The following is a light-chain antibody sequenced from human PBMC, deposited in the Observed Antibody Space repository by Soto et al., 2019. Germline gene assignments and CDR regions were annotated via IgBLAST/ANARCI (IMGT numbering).Light chain of an antibody. CDR1: ISDVGGYNY. Sequence: QSLLTQTASVSGSPGQSITISCTGTISDVGGYNYVSWYQQLPGKAPKLMIYEVSNRPSGVSIRFSGSKYGNTASLTISGLRAEDEADYYCHSYTSTSTPYVFGTGTKVTVL. V-gene: IGLV2-14*01. J-gene: IGLJ1*01. CDR2: EVS. CDR3: HSYTSTSTPYV.